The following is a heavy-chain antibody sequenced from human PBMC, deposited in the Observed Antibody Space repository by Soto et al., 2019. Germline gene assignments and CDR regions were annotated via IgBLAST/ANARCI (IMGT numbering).Heavy chain of an antibody. CDR3: ARWWMYAPGFDP. CDR1: GGSISSGGYS. CDR2: IYHSGST. Sequence: TLSLTCAVSGGSISSGGYSWSWIRQPPGKGLEWIGYIYHSGSTYYNPSLKSRVTISVDRSKNQFHLKLSSVTAADTAVYYCARWWMYAPGFDPWGQGTLVTVSS. V-gene: IGHV4-30-2*01. D-gene: IGHD2-8*01. J-gene: IGHJ5*02.